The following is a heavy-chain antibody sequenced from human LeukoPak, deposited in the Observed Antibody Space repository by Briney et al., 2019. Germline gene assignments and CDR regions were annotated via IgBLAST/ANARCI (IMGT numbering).Heavy chain of an antibody. CDR1: GFTFSRYA. V-gene: IGHV3-64D*06. J-gene: IGHJ4*02. D-gene: IGHD3-10*01. CDR3: VKDSSSGSYFDY. Sequence: GGSLRLSCSASGFTFSRYAMHWVRQAPGKGLEYVSAISSNGSSTYYADSVKGRLTISRYNSRNTLHLQMSSLRVEDTAVYYCVKDSSSGSYFDYWGQGTLVTVSS. CDR2: ISSNGSST.